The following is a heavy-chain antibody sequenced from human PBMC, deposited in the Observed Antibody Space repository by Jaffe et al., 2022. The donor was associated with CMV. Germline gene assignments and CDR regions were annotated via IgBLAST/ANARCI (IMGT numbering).Heavy chain of an antibody. V-gene: IGHV4-34*01. CDR2: INHSGST. CDR1: GGSFSGYY. J-gene: IGHJ4*02. CDR3: ARGMRWLPFDY. D-gene: IGHD5-12*01. Sequence: QVQLQQWGAGLLKPSETLSLTCAVYGGSFSGYYWSWIRQPPGKGLEWIGEINHSGSTNYNPSLKSRVTISVDTSKNQFSLKLSSVTAADTAVYYCARGMRWLPFDYWGQGTLVTVSS.